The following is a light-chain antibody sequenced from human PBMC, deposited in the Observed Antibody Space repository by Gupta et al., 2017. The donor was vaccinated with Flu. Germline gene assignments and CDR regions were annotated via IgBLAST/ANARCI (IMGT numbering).Light chain of an antibody. CDR3: QAWDSGAWV. Sequence: YELTQPPSVSVSPGQTATIACSGNKLGDKFTSWYQHIPVPSPVLVIYQDSKRPSGSPDRFSGSNAGNTATLVISGTQTMDEADYYGQAWDSGAWVFGGWTKLTVL. J-gene: IGLJ3*02. V-gene: IGLV3-1*01. CDR2: QDS. CDR1: KLGDKF.